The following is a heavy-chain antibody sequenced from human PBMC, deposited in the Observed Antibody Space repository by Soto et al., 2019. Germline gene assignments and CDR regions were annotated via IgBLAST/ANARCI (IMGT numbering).Heavy chain of an antibody. Sequence: SNWWSWVRQMPGKGLEWMGIIYPGDSDTRYSPSFQGQVTISADKSISTAYLQWSSLKASDTAMYYCERLGCSSTSCYYLDVWGKGTTVTVS. J-gene: IGHJ6*03. CDR3: ERLGCSSTSCYYLDV. D-gene: IGHD2-2*01. CDR1: SNW. CDR2: IYPGDSDT. V-gene: IGHV5-51*01.